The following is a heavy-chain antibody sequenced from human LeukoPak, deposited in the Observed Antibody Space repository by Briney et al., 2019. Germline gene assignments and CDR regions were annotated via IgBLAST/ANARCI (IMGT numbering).Heavy chain of an antibody. CDR3: AREGGGWPLGPLDY. V-gene: IGHV4-4*07. CDR1: GGSISSYY. CDR2: IYTSGST. Sequence: SGTLSLTCTVSGGSISSYYWSWIRQPAGKGLEWIGRIYTSGSTNYNPSLKTRVTISVDTSKNQFSLKLSAVTAADTAVYYCAREGGGWPLGPLDYWGQGTLVTVSS. J-gene: IGHJ4*02. D-gene: IGHD6-19*01.